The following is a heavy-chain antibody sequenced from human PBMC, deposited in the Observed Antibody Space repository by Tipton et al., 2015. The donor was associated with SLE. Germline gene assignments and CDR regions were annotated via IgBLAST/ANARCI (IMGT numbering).Heavy chain of an antibody. J-gene: IGHJ6*02. CDR3: ARDPLSGSYSRYYYGMDV. D-gene: IGHD1-26*01. Sequence: TLSLTCTVSGGSIRSSSYYWCWIRQPPGKGLEWIGSMYYSGSTNYNPSLKIRVTTSVDTSKNQFSLKLSSVTAADTAVYYCARDPLSGSYSRYYYGMDVWGQGTTVTVSS. CDR2: MYYSGST. CDR1: GGSIRSSSYY. V-gene: IGHV4-39*02.